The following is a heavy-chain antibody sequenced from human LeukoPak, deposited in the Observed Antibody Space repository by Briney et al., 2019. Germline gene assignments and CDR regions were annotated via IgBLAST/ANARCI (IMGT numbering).Heavy chain of an antibody. CDR1: GGSISSYY. V-gene: IGHV4-59*01. D-gene: IGHD3-10*01. CDR3: ARHRKTGLLWFGELLY. Sequence: PSETLSLTCTVSGGSISSYYWSWIRQPPGKGLEWIGYIYYSGSTNYNPSLKSRVTISVDTSENQFSLKLSSVTAADTAVYYCARHRKTGLLWFGELLYWGQGTLVTVSS. CDR2: IYYSGST. J-gene: IGHJ4*02.